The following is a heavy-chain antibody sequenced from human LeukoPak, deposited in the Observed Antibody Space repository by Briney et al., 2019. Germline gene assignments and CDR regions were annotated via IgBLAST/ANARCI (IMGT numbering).Heavy chain of an antibody. J-gene: IGHJ3*02. CDR2: IYHQAGT. CDR3: GKIKTTFGVVTHAFDI. D-gene: IGHD3-3*01. CDR1: GGYMENIY. V-gene: IGHV4-59*01. Sequence: SETLSLTCTVSGGYMENIYWHWIRQPPGKGLEWIGYIYHQAGTEYNPSLKNRVAISVDTSKNQFSLKLSSVTAADTAVYYCGKIKTTFGVVTHAFDIWGQGTIVTVSP.